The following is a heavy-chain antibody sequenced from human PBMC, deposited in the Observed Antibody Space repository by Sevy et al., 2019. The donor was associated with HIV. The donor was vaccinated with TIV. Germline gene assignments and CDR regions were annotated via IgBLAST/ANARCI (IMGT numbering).Heavy chain of an antibody. CDR2: IRYDGSNE. D-gene: IGHD2-8*02. CDR1: GFTFSNYG. V-gene: IGHV3-30*02. CDR3: AKDRKVLLVVYAIPFDALDI. J-gene: IGHJ3*02. Sequence: GEPLKISCAASGFTFSNYGIHWVRQAPGKGLEWVAFIRYDGSNEYYVDSVKGRFTISRDNSKSTLYLQMNSLSAEDTAVYYCAKDRKVLLVVYAIPFDALDIWGQGTMVTVSS.